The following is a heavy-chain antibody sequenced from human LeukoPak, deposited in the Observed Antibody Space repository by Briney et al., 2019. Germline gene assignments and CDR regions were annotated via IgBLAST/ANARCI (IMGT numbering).Heavy chain of an antibody. CDR1: GGSISGYY. CDR3: ARESFDAFDI. V-gene: IGHV4-59*12. Sequence: SETLSLTCTVSGGSISGYYWSWIRQPPGKGLEWIGYVYYNGNTNYSPSLKSRVTMSVDTSKNQFSLKLSSVTAADTAVYYCARESFDAFDIWGQGTMVTVSS. CDR2: VYYNGNT. J-gene: IGHJ3*02.